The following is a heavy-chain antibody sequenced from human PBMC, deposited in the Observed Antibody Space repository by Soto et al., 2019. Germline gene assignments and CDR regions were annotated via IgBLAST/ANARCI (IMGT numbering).Heavy chain of an antibody. CDR2: IFYSGST. J-gene: IGHJ5*02. V-gene: IGHV4-39*01. Sequence: LCGGSISTSRSYWAWIRQPPGKGLEWLANIFYSGSTYYNPSLASRVTVSVDTSKNEFSLKLRSVTAADTAVYYCARQPTTGDTDLWFDPWGQGTLVTVSS. CDR1: GGSISTSRSY. D-gene: IGHD2-21*01. CDR3: ARQPTTGDTDLWFDP.